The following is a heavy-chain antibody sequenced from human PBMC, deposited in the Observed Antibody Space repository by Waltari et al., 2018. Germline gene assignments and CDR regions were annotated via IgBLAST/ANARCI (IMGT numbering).Heavy chain of an antibody. V-gene: IGHV4-38-2*01. J-gene: IGHJ3*02. CDR3: ARRRVEYSSSSPLGAFDI. CDR2: IYHSGST. CDR1: GYSISSGYY. D-gene: IGHD6-6*01. Sequence: QVQLQESGPGLVKPSETLSLTCAVSGYSISSGYYWGWIRQPPGKGLEWIGSIYHSGSTYYNPSLKSRVTISVDTSKNQFSLKLSSVTAADTAVYYCARRRVEYSSSSPLGAFDIWGQGTMVTVSS.